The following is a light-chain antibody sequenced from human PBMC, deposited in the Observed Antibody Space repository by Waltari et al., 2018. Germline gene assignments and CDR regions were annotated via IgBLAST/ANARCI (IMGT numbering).Light chain of an antibody. Sequence: EIVLTQSPGTLSLSPGERATLSCSASQSVSRTCACYQQKPGQAPRPQISDASTRATGITDRFSVSGAGTYFSLTHSRLVPDGFAVYYRQKYGTLPATFGQGTKVEIK. J-gene: IGKJ1*01. V-gene: IGKV3-20*01. CDR2: DAS. CDR3: QKYGTLPAT. CDR1: QSVSRTC.